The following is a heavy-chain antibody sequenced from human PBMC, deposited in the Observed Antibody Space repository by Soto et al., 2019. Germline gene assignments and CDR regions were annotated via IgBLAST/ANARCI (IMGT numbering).Heavy chain of an antibody. J-gene: IGHJ4*02. Sequence: GESLKISCYGSGYRFTSYWIGWVRQMPGKGLEWMGIIYPSDSDTRYSPSFQGQVTISADKSISTAYLQWSSLRASDTAIYYCARRDNYNRDDWGQVTMGTVSS. D-gene: IGHD4-4*01. V-gene: IGHV5-51*01. CDR1: GYRFTSYW. CDR3: ARRDNYNRDD. CDR2: IYPSDSDT.